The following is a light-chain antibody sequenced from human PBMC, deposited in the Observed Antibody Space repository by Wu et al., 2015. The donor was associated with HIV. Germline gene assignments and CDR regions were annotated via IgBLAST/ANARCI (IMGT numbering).Light chain of an antibody. CDR1: QSVNTNY. Sequence: EIVLTQSPGTLSLSPGERATLSRRTSQSVNTNYLAWYQQKPGQAPRLLVYGASTRATDIPDRFSGSGSGTDFTLTISRLEPEDFAVYYCQQYETSPQTFGQGTKVEI. J-gene: IGKJ2*01. CDR3: QQYETSPQT. CDR2: GAS. V-gene: IGKV3-20*01.